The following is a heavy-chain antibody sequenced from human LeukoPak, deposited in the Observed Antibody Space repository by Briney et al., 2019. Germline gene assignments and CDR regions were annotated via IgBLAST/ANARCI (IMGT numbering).Heavy chain of an antibody. CDR2: IIPIVGTA. CDR3: ARGITVVRGVIKGGMDV. J-gene: IGHJ6*02. V-gene: IGHV1-69*04. CDR1: GGTFSTYYA. Sequence: GASVKVSCKASGGTFSTYYAISWVRQAPGQGLEWMGRIIPIVGTANYAQKFQGRVTITADKSTATVYMELSNLRSGDTAVCYCARGITVVRGVIKGGMDVWGQGTTVTVSS. D-gene: IGHD3-10*01.